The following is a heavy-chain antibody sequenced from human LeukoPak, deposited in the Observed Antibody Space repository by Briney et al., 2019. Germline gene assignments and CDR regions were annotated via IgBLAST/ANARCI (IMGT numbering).Heavy chain of an antibody. CDR3: ARVGKMATIDY. CDR2: IYYSGST. J-gene: IGHJ4*02. Sequence: PSQTLSLTCTVSGGSISSGGYYWSWIRQPPGKGLEWIGYIYYSGSTYYNPSLKSRITISVDTSKNQFSLKLSSVTAADTAVYYCARVGKMATIDYWGQGTLVTVSS. V-gene: IGHV4-30-4*08. D-gene: IGHD5-24*01. CDR1: GGSISSGGYY.